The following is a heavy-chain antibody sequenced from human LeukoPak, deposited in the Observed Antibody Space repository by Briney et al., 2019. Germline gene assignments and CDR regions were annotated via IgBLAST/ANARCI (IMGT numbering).Heavy chain of an antibody. D-gene: IGHD4-17*01. CDR3: ARASGVATVNDVFDI. V-gene: IGHV1-69*13. J-gene: IGHJ3*02. CDR1: GGXFSSYA. Sequence: EASVKVSCMASGGXFSSYAMSWVRQAPGQGLEWMGGIIPIFGTANYAQKFQGRVTITADESTSTAYMELSSLRSEDTAVYYCARASGVATVNDVFDIWGQGTMVTVSS. CDR2: IIPIFGTA.